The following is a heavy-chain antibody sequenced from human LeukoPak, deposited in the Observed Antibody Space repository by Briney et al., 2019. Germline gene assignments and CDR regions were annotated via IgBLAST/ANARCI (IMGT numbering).Heavy chain of an antibody. CDR2: IYTNGDT. CDR3: AREGYSSGWYRGYFDL. J-gene: IGHJ2*01. CDR1: GDSISSFH. D-gene: IGHD6-19*01. Sequence: SETLSLTCTVSGDSISSFHWSWIRQPAGKGLEWIGRIYTNGDTNYNSSLKSRVTMSIDTSMNQFSLNLRSLTAADTAVYYCAREGYSSGWYRGYFDLWGRGTLVTVSS. V-gene: IGHV4-4*07.